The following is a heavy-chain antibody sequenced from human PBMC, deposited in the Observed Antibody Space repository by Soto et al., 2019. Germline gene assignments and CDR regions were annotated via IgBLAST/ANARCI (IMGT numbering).Heavy chain of an antibody. CDR3: TRDAKYYIIMTGYFVNDY. D-gene: IGHD3-9*01. J-gene: IGHJ4*02. CDR2: ISTDNGST. Sequence: QVQLVQSGGEVKKPGASVKVSCKASGYTFSNFGISWVRQAPGQGLEWMGWISTDNGSTKNAQNLQGRVTMTTDTTTSTAYMELRSLRSDDTAVYYCTRDAKYYIIMTGYFVNDYWGQGTLVTVSS. V-gene: IGHV1-18*01. CDR1: GYTFSNFG.